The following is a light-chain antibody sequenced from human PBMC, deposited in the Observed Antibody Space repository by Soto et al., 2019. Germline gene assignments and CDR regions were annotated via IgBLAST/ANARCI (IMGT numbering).Light chain of an antibody. CDR2: GAS. Sequence: EIVMTQSPATLSVSPGERATLSCRASQSVSSNLAWYQQKPGQAPRLLIYGASTRATGIPARFSGSGSGTEFTLTSSSLQSEHFAVYYCQQYNNWWTFGQGTKVEI. CDR3: QQYNNWWT. CDR1: QSVSSN. V-gene: IGKV3-15*01. J-gene: IGKJ1*01.